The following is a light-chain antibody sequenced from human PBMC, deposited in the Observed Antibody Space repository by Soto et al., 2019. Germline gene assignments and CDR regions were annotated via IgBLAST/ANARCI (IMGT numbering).Light chain of an antibody. V-gene: IGLV2-11*01. CDR3: CSYAGSNILI. CDR1: SSDVGGYNY. CDR2: DVS. J-gene: IGLJ2*01. Sequence: QSALTQPASVSGSPGQSITISCTGTSSDVGGYNYVSWYQQHPGKAPKLMISDVSKRPSGVPDRFSGSKSGNTASLTISGLQAEDEADYYCCSYAGSNILIFGGGTKLTVL.